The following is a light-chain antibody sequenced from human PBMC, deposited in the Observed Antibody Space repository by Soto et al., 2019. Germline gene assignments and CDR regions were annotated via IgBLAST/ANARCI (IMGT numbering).Light chain of an antibody. Sequence: EIVLTQSPGTLSLSPGERATLSCRASQSVSSNYLAWYQQKPGQAPRLLIYGASSRATGIPDRFSGSGSGTDFTLTISRLEPDDFATYYCQQYNSYSPLTFGQGTKVEIK. V-gene: IGKV3-20*01. CDR2: GAS. CDR3: QQYNSYSPLT. J-gene: IGKJ1*01. CDR1: QSVSSNY.